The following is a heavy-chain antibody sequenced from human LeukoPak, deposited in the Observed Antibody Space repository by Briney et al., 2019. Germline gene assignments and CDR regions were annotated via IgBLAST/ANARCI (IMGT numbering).Heavy chain of an antibody. CDR2: IKQDGSEK. D-gene: IGHD3-22*01. Sequence: GGSLRLSCAASGFTFSTYWMSWVRQAPGKGLEWVANIKQDGSEKHYMDSVKGRFTISRDNAKNSLYLQMNSLRAEDTAVYYCARDYYDSSGYYSPLFDYWGQGTLVTVSS. CDR3: ARDYYDSSGYYSPLFDY. J-gene: IGHJ4*02. V-gene: IGHV3-7*01. CDR1: GFTFSTYW.